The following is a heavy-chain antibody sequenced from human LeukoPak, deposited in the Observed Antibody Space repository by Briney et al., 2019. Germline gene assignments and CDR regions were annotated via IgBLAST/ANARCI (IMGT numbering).Heavy chain of an antibody. J-gene: IGHJ4*02. V-gene: IGHV4-31*03. CDR2: IYYSGST. D-gene: IGHD3-10*01. Sequence: SETLSLTCTVSGGSISSGGYYWSWIRQHPGKGLEWIGYIYYSGSTYYNPSLKSRVTISVDTSKNQFPLKLSSVTAADTAVYYCAGWFGELYGGSGDDYWGQGTLVTVSS. CDR1: GGSISSGGYY. CDR3: AGWFGELYGGSGDDY.